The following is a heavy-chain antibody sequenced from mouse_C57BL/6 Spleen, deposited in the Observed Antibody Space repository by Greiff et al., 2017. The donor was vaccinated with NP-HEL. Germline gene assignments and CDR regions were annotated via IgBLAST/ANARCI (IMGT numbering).Heavy chain of an antibody. V-gene: IGHV5-4*01. CDR2: ISDGGSYT. CDR1: GFTFSSYA. CDR3: EREYDYDGGLDD. J-gene: IGHJ2*01. D-gene: IGHD2-4*01. Sequence: EVKLVESGGGLVKPGGSLKLSCAASGFTFSSYAMSWVRQTPEKRLEWVATISDGGSYTYYPDNVKGRFTIFRDNAKNNLYLQMSHLKSEDTAKYYCEREYDYDGGLDDWGQGTTLTVSS.